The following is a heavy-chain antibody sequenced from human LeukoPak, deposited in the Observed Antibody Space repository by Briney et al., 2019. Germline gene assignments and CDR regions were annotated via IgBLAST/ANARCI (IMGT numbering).Heavy chain of an antibody. CDR2: IYTSGST. CDR3: ASLAYCGGDCYTPDTRYFQH. D-gene: IGHD2-21*02. Sequence: SETLSLTCTVSGGSISSYYWSWIRQPPGKGLEWIGYIYTSGSTNYNTSLKSRVTISVDTSKNQFSLKLSSVTAADTAVYYCASLAYCGGDCYTPDTRYFQHWGQGTLVTVSS. J-gene: IGHJ1*01. CDR1: GGSISSYY. V-gene: IGHV4-4*09.